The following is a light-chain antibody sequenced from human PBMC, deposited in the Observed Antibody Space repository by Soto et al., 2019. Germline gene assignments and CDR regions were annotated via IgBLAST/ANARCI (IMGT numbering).Light chain of an antibody. V-gene: IGKV3-20*01. CDR3: QQYGSSPPIT. CDR2: GAS. J-gene: IGKJ5*01. Sequence: VFHQFPGTLSLPPGQSATLSCKLLQRVRQSVRNRYVAWYRQKPGQGPRLLIYGASSRDPGIPDRFSGSGSGTDFTLTISRLEPEDFAVYYCQQYGSSPPITFGQGTRLEI. CDR1: QSVRNRY.